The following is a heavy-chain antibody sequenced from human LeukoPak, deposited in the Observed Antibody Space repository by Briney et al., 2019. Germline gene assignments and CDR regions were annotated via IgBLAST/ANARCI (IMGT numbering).Heavy chain of an antibody. CDR3: ASTAMVKYFDY. CDR2: ISYDGSNK. J-gene: IGHJ4*02. V-gene: IGHV3-30*04. D-gene: IGHD5-18*01. CDR1: GFTFSSYA. Sequence: QPGRSLRLSCAASGFTFSSYAMHWVRQAPGKGLEWVAVISYDGSNKYYADSVKGRFTISRDNSKNTLYLQMNSLRAEDTAVYYCASTAMVKYFDYWGQGTLVTVSS.